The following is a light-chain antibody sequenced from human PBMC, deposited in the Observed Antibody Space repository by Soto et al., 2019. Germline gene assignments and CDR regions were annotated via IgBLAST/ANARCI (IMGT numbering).Light chain of an antibody. CDR1: QSISSW. Sequence: DIQMTQSPSTLSASVGDRVTITCRASQSISSWLAWYQQKPGKAPKLLIYKASSLESGVPSRFSGSGSGTELTLTISSPQPDDFATYSCQQYNSYSPWTFVQGTKVQIK. V-gene: IGKV1-5*03. CDR3: QQYNSYSPWT. CDR2: KAS. J-gene: IGKJ1*01.